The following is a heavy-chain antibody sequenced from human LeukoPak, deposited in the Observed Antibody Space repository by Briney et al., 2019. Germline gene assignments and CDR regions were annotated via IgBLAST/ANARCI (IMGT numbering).Heavy chain of an antibody. J-gene: IGHJ5*02. V-gene: IGHV3-23*01. CDR3: AKHKTGVAVAGNWFDP. CDR2: ISGSGGST. Sequence: GGSLRLSCAASGFTFSSYAMSWVRQAPGKGLEWVSAISGSGGSTYYADSVKGRFTISRDNSKNTLYLQMNSLRAEDTAVYYCAKHKTGVAVAGNWFDPWGQGTLVTVSS. D-gene: IGHD6-19*01. CDR1: GFTFSSYA.